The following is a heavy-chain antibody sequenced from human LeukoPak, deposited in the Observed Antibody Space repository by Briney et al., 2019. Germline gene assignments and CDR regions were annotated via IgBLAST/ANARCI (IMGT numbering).Heavy chain of an antibody. CDR3: ARQLGRD. CDR1: GFTVSSDY. D-gene: IGHD6-13*01. Sequence: GGSLRLSCAASGFTVSSDYMSWVRQAPGKGLEWVSLIYAGGSTYYADSVKGRFTISRDNSKNTLYLQMNSLRAEDTAVYYCARQLGRDWGQGTLVTVSS. J-gene: IGHJ4*02. V-gene: IGHV3-53*01. CDR2: IYAGGST.